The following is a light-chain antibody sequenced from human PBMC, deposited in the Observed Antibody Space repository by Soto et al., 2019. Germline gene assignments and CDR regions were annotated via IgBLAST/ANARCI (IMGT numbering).Light chain of an antibody. Sequence: IVLTQSPGTLSLSPGERATLSCRASQGVSSNSLAWYQQKPGQAPRLLIYGASSRATGIPDRFSASGSGTDFTLTINRLEPEDCAVYYCQQYGNSPRFTFGPGTKVEI. CDR1: QGVSSNS. V-gene: IGKV3-20*01. CDR3: QQYGNSPRFT. J-gene: IGKJ3*01. CDR2: GAS.